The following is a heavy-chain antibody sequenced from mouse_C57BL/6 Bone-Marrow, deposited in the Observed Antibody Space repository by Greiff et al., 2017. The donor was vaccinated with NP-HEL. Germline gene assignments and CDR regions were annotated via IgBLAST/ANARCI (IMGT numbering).Heavy chain of an antibody. Sequence: VQLQQSGAELVRPGASVKLSCTASGFNIKDDYMHWVKQRPEQGLEWIGWIDPENGDTEYASKFQGKATITADTSSNTAYLQLSSLTSQDTAVDYCTTRATVVARDYWGQGTTLTVSS. D-gene: IGHD1-1*01. CDR3: TTRATVVARDY. V-gene: IGHV14-4*01. CDR1: GFNIKDDY. CDR2: IDPENGDT. J-gene: IGHJ2*01.